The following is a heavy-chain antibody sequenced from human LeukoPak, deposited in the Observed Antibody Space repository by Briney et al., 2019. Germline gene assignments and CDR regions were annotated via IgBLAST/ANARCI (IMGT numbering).Heavy chain of an antibody. V-gene: IGHV4-39*01. CDR3: ARSPGGATIMVFEQGFDY. Sequence: PSETLSLTCTVSGGSISSSSYYWGWIRQPPGKGLEWIGSIYYSGSTYYNPSLKSRVTISVDTSKNQFSLKLSSVTAADTAVYYCARSPGGATIMVFEQGFDYWGQGTLVTVSS. J-gene: IGHJ4*02. CDR1: GGSISSSSYY. CDR2: IYYSGST. D-gene: IGHD1-26*01.